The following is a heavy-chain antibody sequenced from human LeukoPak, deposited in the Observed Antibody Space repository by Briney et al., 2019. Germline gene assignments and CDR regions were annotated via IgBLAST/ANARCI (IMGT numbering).Heavy chain of an antibody. J-gene: IGHJ4*01. CDR2: INEGGSAE. CDR1: GFRFNTLW. D-gene: IGHD1-7*01. Sequence: GGSLRLSCAASGFRFNTLWMSWVRQDPGKGREWAANINEGGSAEYYAESVKGRFAISRDNAKNSVHLQMNSLRAEDTAVYYCARDWELSRDYWGKGTLVTVSS. CDR3: ARDWELSRDY. V-gene: IGHV3-7*01.